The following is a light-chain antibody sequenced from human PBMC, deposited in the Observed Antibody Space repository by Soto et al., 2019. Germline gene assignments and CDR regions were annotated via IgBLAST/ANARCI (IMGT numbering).Light chain of an antibody. CDR1: QSVSSG. CDR3: QQYIDWPPGT. J-gene: IGKJ1*01. Sequence: EIVVTQSPATLSVSPGERVTLSCRASQSVSSGLAWYQQRPGQPPRLLIYDTSTRAAGISARFSGSGSGTEFTLTISSLQSEDFAVYYCQQYIDWPPGTFGQGTAVEIK. CDR2: DTS. V-gene: IGKV3-15*01.